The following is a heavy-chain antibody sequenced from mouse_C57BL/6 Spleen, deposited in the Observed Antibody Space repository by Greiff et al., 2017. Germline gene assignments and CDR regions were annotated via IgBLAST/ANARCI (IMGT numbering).Heavy chain of an antibody. CDR2: IYPSDSET. CDR1: GYTFTSYW. Sequence: VQLQQPGAELVRPGSSVKLSCKASGYTFTSYWMDWVKQRPGQGLEWIGNIYPSDSETHYNQKFKDKATLTVDKSSSTAYMQLSSLTSEDSAVYYCARGGYGNYVRFAYWGQGTLVTVSA. D-gene: IGHD2-10*02. V-gene: IGHV1-61*01. CDR3: ARGGYGNYVRFAY. J-gene: IGHJ3*01.